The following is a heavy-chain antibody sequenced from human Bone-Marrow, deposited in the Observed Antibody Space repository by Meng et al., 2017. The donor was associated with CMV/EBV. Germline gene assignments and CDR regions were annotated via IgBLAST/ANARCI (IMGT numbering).Heavy chain of an antibody. V-gene: IGHV1-69*02. J-gene: IGHJ5*02. CDR2: IIPILGIA. CDR3: ARPPPRTGTTMWFDP. Sequence: SVKVSCKASGGTFSSYTISWVRQAPGQGLEWMGRIIPILGIANYAQKFQGRVTITADKSTSTAYMELSSLRSEDTAVYYCARPPPRTGTTMWFDPWGQGTLVTVSS. CDR1: GGTFSSYT. D-gene: IGHD1-7*01.